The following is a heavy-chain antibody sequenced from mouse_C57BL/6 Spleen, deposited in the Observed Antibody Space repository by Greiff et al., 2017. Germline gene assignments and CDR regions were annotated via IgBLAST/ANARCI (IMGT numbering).Heavy chain of an antibody. CDR2: ISSGSSTI. Sequence: EVKLVESGGGLVKPGGSLKLSCAASGFTFSDYGMHWVRQAPEKGLEWVAYISSGSSTIYYADTVKGRFTISRDNAKNPLFLQMTSLRSEDTAMYYCARPTGTWFACWGQGTLVTVSA. V-gene: IGHV5-17*01. CDR3: ARPTGTWFAC. CDR1: GFTFSDYG. J-gene: IGHJ3*01. D-gene: IGHD4-1*01.